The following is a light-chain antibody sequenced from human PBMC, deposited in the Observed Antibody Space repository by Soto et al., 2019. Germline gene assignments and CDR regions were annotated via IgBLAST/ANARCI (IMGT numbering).Light chain of an antibody. Sequence: QSVLTQPASVSGSPGQSITISCTGTSSDVGAYNFVSWHQQHPGKAPKLMIYNVYDRPSGISYRFSGSKSGNTASLTISGLQSEDEADYYCATWNDGVFVFGIGTKVTVL. J-gene: IGLJ1*01. CDR1: SSDVGAYNF. CDR3: ATWNDGVFV. CDR2: NVY. V-gene: IGLV2-14*03.